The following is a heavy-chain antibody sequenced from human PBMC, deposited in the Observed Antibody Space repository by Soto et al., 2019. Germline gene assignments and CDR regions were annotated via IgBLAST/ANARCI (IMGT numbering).Heavy chain of an antibody. J-gene: IGHJ4*02. CDR3: SKELGGYSYGYELDH. CDR1: GFTFDIYA. CDR2: ISWNSGTR. Sequence: DVQLVDSGGGLVQPGRSLRLSCAASGFTFDIYAMHWVRQAPGKGLEWVSSISWNSGTRGYADSVKGRFTISRDKAKNSLYLQMDSLRTEDTAFYYCSKELGGYSYGYELDHWGQGTLVAVSS. V-gene: IGHV3-9*01. D-gene: IGHD5-18*01.